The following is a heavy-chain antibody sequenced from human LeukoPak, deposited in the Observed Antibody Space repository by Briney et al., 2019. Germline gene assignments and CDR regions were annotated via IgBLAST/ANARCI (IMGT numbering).Heavy chain of an antibody. V-gene: IGHV4-59*01. CDR3: ARDRYTVTSTDAFDI. CDR1: GGSISSYY. Sequence: SETLSLTCTVSGGSISSYYWSWIRQPPGKGLEWIGYIYYSGSTNYNPSLKSRVTISVDTSKNQFSLKLSSVTAADTAVYYRARDRYTVTSTDAFDIWGQGTMVTVSS. CDR2: IYYSGST. D-gene: IGHD4-17*01. J-gene: IGHJ3*02.